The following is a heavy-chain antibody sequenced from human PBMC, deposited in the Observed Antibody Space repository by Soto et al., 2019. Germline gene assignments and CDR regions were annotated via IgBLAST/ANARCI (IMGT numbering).Heavy chain of an antibody. CDR1: GFTFSSYA. CDR2: ISYDGSNK. D-gene: IGHD1-7*01. V-gene: IGHV3-30-3*01. Sequence: LRLSCAASGFTFSSYAMHWVRPAPGKGLEWVAVISYDGSNKYYADSVKGRFTISRDNSKNPLYLQMNSLRAEDTAVYYCARDGYRTGTTTFDYWGQGTLVTVSS. J-gene: IGHJ4*02. CDR3: ARDGYRTGTTTFDY.